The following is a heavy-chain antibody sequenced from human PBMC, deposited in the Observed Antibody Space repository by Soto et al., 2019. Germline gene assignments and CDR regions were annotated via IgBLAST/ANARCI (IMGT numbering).Heavy chain of an antibody. Sequence: SETLSLTCTVSGGSISSGGYYWSWIRQHPGKGLEWIGYIYYSGSTYYNPSLKSRVTISVDTSKNQFSLKLSSVTAADTAVYYCARDKAAAGTIDYWGQGTLVTAPQ. D-gene: IGHD6-13*01. J-gene: IGHJ4*02. CDR1: GGSISSGGYY. V-gene: IGHV4-31*03. CDR2: IYYSGST. CDR3: ARDKAAAGTIDY.